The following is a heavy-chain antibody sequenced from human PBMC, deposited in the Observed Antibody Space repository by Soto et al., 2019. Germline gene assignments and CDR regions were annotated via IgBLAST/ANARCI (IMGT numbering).Heavy chain of an antibody. J-gene: IGHJ5*01. CDR3: AHRLSYSAWDVGWFDS. D-gene: IGHD2-15*01. V-gene: IGHV2-5*02. CDR1: GFSRTNSGVG. CDR2: IYWDNDR. Sequence: QITLKESGPTLVEPTQTLTLTCSFSGFSRTNSGVGVGWFRQAPGKALECLGIIYWDNDRRYNPSLKTRLTSQNDPSKNQVVLSMPYVEHVDTGTYYCAHRLSYSAWDVGWFDSWGQGTPVTVS.